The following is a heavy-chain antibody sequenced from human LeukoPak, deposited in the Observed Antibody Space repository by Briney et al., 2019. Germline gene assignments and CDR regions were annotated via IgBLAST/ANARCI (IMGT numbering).Heavy chain of an antibody. J-gene: IGHJ4*02. D-gene: IGHD1-1*01. Sequence: GGSLRLSCAASGFTFSTYSFNWVRQAPGKGLEWVSSISSSIIYIYYADSVKGRFTISRDNAKNSLYPQMNSLRAEDTAVYYCARGGQGNWPTPFDYWGQGTLVTVSS. CDR3: ARGGQGNWPTPFDY. V-gene: IGHV3-21*01. CDR2: ISSSIIYI. CDR1: GFTFSTYS.